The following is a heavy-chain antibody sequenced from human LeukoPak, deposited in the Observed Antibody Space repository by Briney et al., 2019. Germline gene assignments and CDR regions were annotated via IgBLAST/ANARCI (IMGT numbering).Heavy chain of an antibody. CDR1: GESFSGYY. J-gene: IGHJ4*02. CDR2: INHSGST. Sequence: PSETLSLTCAVYGESFSGYYWSWIRQPPGKGLEWIGEINHSGSTNYNPSLKSRVTISVDTSKNQFSLKLSSVTAADTAVYYCAREMATEGGFDYWGQGTLVTVSS. D-gene: IGHD5-24*01. CDR3: AREMATEGGFDY. V-gene: IGHV4-34*01.